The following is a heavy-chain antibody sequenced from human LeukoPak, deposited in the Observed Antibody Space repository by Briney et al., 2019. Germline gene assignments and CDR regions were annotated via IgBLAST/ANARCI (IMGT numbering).Heavy chain of an antibody. CDR1: GFTFRSHG. J-gene: IGHJ4*02. Sequence: GGSLRLSCVASGFTFRSHGRNWVRQAPGKGLEWVSGIRGDGITTYYADTVKGRFTISRDNSKNTLYLQMNSLRAEDTAVYYCARDVRGYLAYWGQGTLVTVSS. CDR3: ARDVRGYLAY. V-gene: IGHV3-NL1*01. CDR2: IRGDGITT. D-gene: IGHD5-18*01.